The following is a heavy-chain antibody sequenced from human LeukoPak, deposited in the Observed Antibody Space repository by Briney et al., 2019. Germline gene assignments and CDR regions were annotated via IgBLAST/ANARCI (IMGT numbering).Heavy chain of an antibody. CDR2: GNPNSGNT. Sequence: AASVNVSFKASGGTFISYDIHWVRQATGQGREWMGWGNPNSGNTGYPQKFQGRVTMTRKTSISTTYMALSSLRSEATAVYYCARSAPCPISAITVWYYYYGMDVWGQGTTVTVSS. CDR3: ARSAPCPISAITVWYYYYGMDV. V-gene: IGHV1-8*02. J-gene: IGHJ6*02. CDR1: GGTFISYD. D-gene: IGHD1-14*01.